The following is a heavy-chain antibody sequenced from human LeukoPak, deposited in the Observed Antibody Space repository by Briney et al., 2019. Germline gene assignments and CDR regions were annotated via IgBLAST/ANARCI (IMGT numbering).Heavy chain of an antibody. CDR2: IYYSGSS. D-gene: IGHD7-27*01. Sequence: SETLSLTCTVSGGSISSFYWTWIRQPPGKGLEWIGYIYYSGSSNYNPSLKSRVTISIDTSKNQFSLNLSSVTAADTAVYYCARGTLGGKFDPWGQGTLVTVSS. CDR3: ARGTLGGKFDP. J-gene: IGHJ5*02. V-gene: IGHV4-59*01. CDR1: GGSISSFY.